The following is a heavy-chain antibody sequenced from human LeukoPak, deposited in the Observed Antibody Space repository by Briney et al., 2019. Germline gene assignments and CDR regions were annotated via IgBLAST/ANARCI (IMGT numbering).Heavy chain of an antibody. J-gene: IGHJ5*02. CDR2: INPNSGGT. Sequence: VASVKVSFTASGYTFTVYYMHWGRQAPGQGMEWMGRINPNSGGTNYAQKFQGRVTMTRDTSISTAYMELSRLRSDDTAVYYCARGRSSSSWYGWWFAPWGQGTLVTVSS. V-gene: IGHV1-2*06. CDR1: GYTFTVYY. D-gene: IGHD6-13*01. CDR3: ARGRSSSSWYGWWFAP.